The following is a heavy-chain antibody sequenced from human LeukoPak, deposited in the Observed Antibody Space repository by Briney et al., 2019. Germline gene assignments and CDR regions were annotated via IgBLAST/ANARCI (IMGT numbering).Heavy chain of an antibody. V-gene: IGHV4-39*01. CDR3: ARGGELLNY. D-gene: IGHD1-7*01. J-gene: IGHJ4*02. CDR2: FYYSGST. Sequence: ETLSLTCIVSGGSISSSYNWGWIRQPPGKGLEWIGNFYYSGSTYYNPSLKSRVTISVDTSKNQFSLKLTSMTAADTAVYYCARGGELLNYLGQGTLVTVSS. CDR1: GGSISSSYN.